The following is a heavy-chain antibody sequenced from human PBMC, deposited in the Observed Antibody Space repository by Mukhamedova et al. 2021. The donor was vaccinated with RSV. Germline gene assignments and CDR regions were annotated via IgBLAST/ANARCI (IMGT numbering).Heavy chain of an antibody. Sequence: SWVRQAPGQGLEWMGWISAYNGNTNYAQKLQGRVTMTTDTSTSTAYMELRSLRSDDTAVYYCARRGYYGGYYYGMAVWGPGTTVTV. CDR2: ISAYNGNT. D-gene: IGHD3-22*01. CDR3: ARRGYYGGYYYGMAV. J-gene: IGHJ6*02. V-gene: IGHV1-18*01.